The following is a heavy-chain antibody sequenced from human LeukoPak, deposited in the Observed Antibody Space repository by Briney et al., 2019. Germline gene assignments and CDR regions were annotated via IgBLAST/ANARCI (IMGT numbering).Heavy chain of an antibody. D-gene: IGHD2-15*01. V-gene: IGHV1-69*13. CDR1: GGTFSSYA. J-gene: IGHJ6*03. CDR2: IIPIFGTA. Sequence: ASVKVSCKASGGTFSSYAISWVRQAPGQGLEWMGGIIPIFGTANYAQKFQGRVTITADESTSTAYMELSSLRSEDTAVYYCARAPQPPGSGGSWLLYYYYYMDVWGKGPRSPSP. CDR3: ARAPQPPGSGGSWLLYYYYYMDV.